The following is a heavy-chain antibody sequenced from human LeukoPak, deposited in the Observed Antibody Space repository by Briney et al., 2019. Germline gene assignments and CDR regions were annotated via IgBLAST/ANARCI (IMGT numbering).Heavy chain of an antibody. V-gene: IGHV3-15*01. Sequence: PGGSLRLSCAASGFSFSSYAMTWVRQAPGKGLEWLGRIKSKADGGTTDYAAPVKGRFTISRDDSKDTLYLQMNSLKTEDTAVYYCAAMAKDYWGQGTLVTVSS. CDR3: AAMAKDY. CDR2: IKSKADGGTT. J-gene: IGHJ4*02. D-gene: IGHD5-24*01. CDR1: GFSFSSYA.